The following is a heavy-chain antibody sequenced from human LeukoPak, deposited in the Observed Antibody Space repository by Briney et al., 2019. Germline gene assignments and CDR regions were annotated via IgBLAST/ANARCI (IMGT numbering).Heavy chain of an antibody. D-gene: IGHD6-19*01. CDR1: GYTFTGYY. CDR3: ASGYSSGWAGDY. J-gene: IGHJ4*02. Sequence: ASVKVSCKASGYTFTGYYVHWVRQAPGQGLEWMGGINVNRGSTTYAQKFQGRVTMTRDTSINTAYMELGSLRSDDTAVYYCASGYSSGWAGDYWGQGTLVTVSS. V-gene: IGHV1-2*02. CDR2: INVNRGST.